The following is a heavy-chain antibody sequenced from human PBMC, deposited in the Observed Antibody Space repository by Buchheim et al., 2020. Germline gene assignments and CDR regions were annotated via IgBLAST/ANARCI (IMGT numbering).Heavy chain of an antibody. J-gene: IGHJ6*02. D-gene: IGHD5-12*01. V-gene: IGHV3-74*01. Sequence: EVQLVESGGGLVQPGGSLRLSCAASGFTFSSYWMHWVRQAPGKGLVWVSRINSDGSSTSYADSVKGRFTISSYKAKNTLYLQMNSLRAEDTAVYYCARDEVVATLFYYYYYGMDVWGQGTT. CDR3: ARDEVVATLFYYYYYGMDV. CDR2: INSDGSST. CDR1: GFTFSSYW.